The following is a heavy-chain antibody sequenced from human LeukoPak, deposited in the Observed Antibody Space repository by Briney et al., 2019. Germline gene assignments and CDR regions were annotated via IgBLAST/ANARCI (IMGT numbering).Heavy chain of an antibody. J-gene: IGHJ4*02. CDR2: ISSSGKS. CDR3: ARFQGGTGFDY. Sequence: SETLSLTVAISGGSISTTDFDWAWIRQPPGQGLEWIATISSSGKSYYNPYLMSRVTISVDTSKNQFSLDVTSVTAADTGLFYCARFQGGTGFDYWGRGILVIVS. CDR1: GGSISTTDFD. V-gene: IGHV4-39*01. D-gene: IGHD1-26*01.